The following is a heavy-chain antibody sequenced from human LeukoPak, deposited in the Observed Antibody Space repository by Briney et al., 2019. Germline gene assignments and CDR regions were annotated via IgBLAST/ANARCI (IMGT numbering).Heavy chain of an antibody. CDR3: ARAILGYCSGGNCYAQVPYYFDY. CDR2: IYNSGST. V-gene: IGHV4-39*06. CDR1: GGSISSNNYY. D-gene: IGHD2-15*01. Sequence: SETLSLTCTVSGGSISSNNYYWGWLRHPPGKGLEWIVSIYNSGSTYYKPSLKSQVTISVDTSKNQLPLRLSYVPAADTAVYYCARAILGYCSGGNCYAQVPYYFDYWGQGTLVTVSS. J-gene: IGHJ4*02.